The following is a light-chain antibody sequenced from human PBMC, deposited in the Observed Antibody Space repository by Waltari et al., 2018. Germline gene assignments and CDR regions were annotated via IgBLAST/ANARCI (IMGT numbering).Light chain of an antibody. J-gene: IGKJ1*01. V-gene: IGKV4-1*01. Sequence: DIVMTQSPDSLAVSLGERATINCKSSQSLLFSSNNENYLAWYQQKAGQPPKLLISWASTRESGLPDRFTGSGSGTDFTLTISSLQAEDVAVYFCHQYLSTPWTFGQWTKVEIK. CDR3: HQYLSTPWT. CDR1: QSLLFSSNNENY. CDR2: WAS.